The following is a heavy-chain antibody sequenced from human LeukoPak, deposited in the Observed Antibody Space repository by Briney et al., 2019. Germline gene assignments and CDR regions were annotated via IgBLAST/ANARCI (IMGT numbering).Heavy chain of an antibody. V-gene: IGHV1-69*13. CDR3: ARTVVTLRDYYYYGMDV. D-gene: IGHD4-23*01. J-gene: IGHJ6*02. CDR2: IIPIFGTA. CDR1: GGTFSSYA. Sequence: SVKVSCKASGGTFSSYAISWVRQAPGQGLEWMGGIIPIFGTANYAQKFQGRVTITADESTSTAYMELSSLRSGDTAVYYCARTVVTLRDYYYYGMDVWGQGTTVTVSS.